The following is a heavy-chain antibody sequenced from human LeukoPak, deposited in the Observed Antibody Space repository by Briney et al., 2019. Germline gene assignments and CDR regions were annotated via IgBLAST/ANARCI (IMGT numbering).Heavy chain of an antibody. Sequence: SVKVSCKASGGTFSSYAISWVRQAPGQGLEWMGRIIPIFGTANYAQKFQGRVTITADKSTSTAYMELSSLRSEDTAVYYCAREGYSSGWFDYWGQGTLVTVSS. J-gene: IGHJ4*02. V-gene: IGHV1-69*06. CDR3: AREGYSSGWFDY. CDR1: GGTFSSYA. CDR2: IIPIFGTA. D-gene: IGHD6-19*01.